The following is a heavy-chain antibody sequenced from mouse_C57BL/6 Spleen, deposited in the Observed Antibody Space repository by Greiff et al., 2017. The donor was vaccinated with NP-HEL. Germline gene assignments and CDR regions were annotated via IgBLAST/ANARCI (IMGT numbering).Heavy chain of an antibody. CDR1: GYAFSSSW. V-gene: IGHV1-82*01. J-gene: IGHJ3*01. Sequence: VQLQQSGPELVQPGASVKISCKASGYAFSSSWMNWVKQRPGKGLEWIGRIYPGDGDTNYHGQFKGKATLSADKSSSTPYMQLSILTSEDSSVYFCAGDDLYYGSSSWFAYWGKGTLVTGSS. CDR3: AGDDLYYGSSSWFAY. D-gene: IGHD1-1*01. CDR2: IYPGDGDT.